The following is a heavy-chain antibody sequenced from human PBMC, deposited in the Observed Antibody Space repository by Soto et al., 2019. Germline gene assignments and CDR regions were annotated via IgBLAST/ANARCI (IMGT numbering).Heavy chain of an antibody. CDR2: IKQDGSEK. CDR1: GFTFSSYW. V-gene: IGHV3-7*01. D-gene: IGHD3-10*01. CDR3: AREAGGYYGDYVVY. J-gene: IGHJ4*02. Sequence: GGSLRLSCAASGFTFSSYWMSWVRQAPGKGLEWVANIKQDGSEKYYVDSVKGRFTISRDNAKNSLYLQMNSLRAEDTAVYYCAREAGGYYGDYVVYWGQGTLVTVSS.